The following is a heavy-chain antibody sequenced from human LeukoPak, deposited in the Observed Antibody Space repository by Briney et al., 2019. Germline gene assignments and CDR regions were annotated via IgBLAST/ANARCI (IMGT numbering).Heavy chain of an antibody. CDR2: IYLRDGST. V-gene: IGHV1-46*01. J-gene: IGHJ4*02. CDR3: ARDQEVFDY. Sequence: ASVKVSCKVSGYSFTSNYIHWVRQAPGQGLEWMGMIYLRDGSTSYVQRFQDRVTVTRDTSTSTVHMELSGLRSEDTDVYYCARDQEVFDYWGQGTLVTVSS. CDR1: GYSFTSNY.